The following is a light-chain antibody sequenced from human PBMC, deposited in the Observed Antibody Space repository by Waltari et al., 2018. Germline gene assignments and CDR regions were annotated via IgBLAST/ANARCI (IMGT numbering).Light chain of an antibody. CDR1: SSDVGAYNY. CDR3: VSYTSSSTLVV. J-gene: IGLJ2*01. Sequence: QSALTQPASVSGSPGQSITISCTGTSSDVGAYNYVSWYQQHPGKAPKLMIYDVSNRPSGVSNRFAGSKSGNTASLTISGLQAGDEADYYCVSYTSSSTLVVFGGGTKLTVL. V-gene: IGLV2-14*03. CDR2: DVS.